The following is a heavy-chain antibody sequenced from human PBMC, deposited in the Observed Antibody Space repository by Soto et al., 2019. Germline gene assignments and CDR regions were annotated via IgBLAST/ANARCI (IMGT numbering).Heavy chain of an antibody. CDR1: GFTFSSYG. D-gene: IGHD3-3*01. CDR2: IWYDGSNK. V-gene: IGHV3-33*01. Sequence: QVQLVESGGGVVQPGRSLRLSCAASGFTFSSYGMHWVRQAPGKGLEWVAVIWYDGSNKYYADSVKGRLTISRDNSKNTLYLQMNSLRAEDTAVYYCARGRGFWSGYYGDYGMDVWGQGTTVTVSS. CDR3: ARGRGFWSGYYGDYGMDV. J-gene: IGHJ6*02.